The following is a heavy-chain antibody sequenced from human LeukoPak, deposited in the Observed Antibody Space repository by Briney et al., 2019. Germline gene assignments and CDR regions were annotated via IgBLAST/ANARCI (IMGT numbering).Heavy chain of an antibody. V-gene: IGHV3-11*01. D-gene: IGHD3-3*01. Sequence: GGSLRLSCAASGFTFSDYYMSWIRQAPGKGLEWVSYISSSGSTIYYADSVKGRFTISRDNAKNSLYLQMNSLRAEDTAVYYCARARFLEWLPDYYYGMDVWGQGTTVTVSS. J-gene: IGHJ6*02. CDR2: ISSSGSTI. CDR3: ARARFLEWLPDYYYGMDV. CDR1: GFTFSDYY.